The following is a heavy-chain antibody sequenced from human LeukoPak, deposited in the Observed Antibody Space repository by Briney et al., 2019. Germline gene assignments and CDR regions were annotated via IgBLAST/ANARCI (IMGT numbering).Heavy chain of an antibody. CDR2: ISGNGGST. CDR3: AKDPRFHYYDSSGYDDY. J-gene: IGHJ4*02. V-gene: IGHV3-23*01. Sequence: GGSLRLSCAASGFTFSSYAMSWVRQAPGKGLEWVSVISGNGGSTYYADSVKGRFTISRDNSKNTLYLQMNSLRAEDTAVYYCAKDPRFHYYDSSGYDDYWGQGALVTVSS. D-gene: IGHD3-22*01. CDR1: GFTFSSYA.